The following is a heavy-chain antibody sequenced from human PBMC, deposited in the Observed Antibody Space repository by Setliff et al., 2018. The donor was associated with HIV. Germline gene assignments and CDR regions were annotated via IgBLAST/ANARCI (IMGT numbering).Heavy chain of an antibody. CDR3: ATYADRESSRFDP. CDR1: GGSISSGSYY. J-gene: IGHJ5*02. CDR2: IYASGRT. D-gene: IGHD3-10*01. V-gene: IGHV4-61*02. Sequence: TLSLTCTVSGGSISSGSYYWNWIRQPAGKGLEWIGRIYASGRTNYNPSLESRVTISVDPSKNQFSLKVSSVTAADTAVYYCATYADRESSRFDPWGQGILVTVSS.